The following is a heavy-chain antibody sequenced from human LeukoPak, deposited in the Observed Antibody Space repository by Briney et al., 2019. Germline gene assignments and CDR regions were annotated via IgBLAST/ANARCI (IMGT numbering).Heavy chain of an antibody. CDR1: GGSFSGYY. Sequence: PSETLSLTCAVYGGSFSGYYWSWIRQPPGKGLEWIGEINHSGSTNYNPSLKSRVTISVDTSKNQFSLKLSSVTAADTAVYYCARLAARRPGGYYYYGMDVWGQGTTVTVSS. CDR3: ARLAARRPGGYYYYGMDV. V-gene: IGHV4-34*01. D-gene: IGHD6-6*01. J-gene: IGHJ6*02. CDR2: INHSGST.